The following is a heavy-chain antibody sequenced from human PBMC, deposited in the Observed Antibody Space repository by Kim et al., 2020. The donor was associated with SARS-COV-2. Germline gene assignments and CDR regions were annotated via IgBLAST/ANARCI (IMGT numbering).Heavy chain of an antibody. Sequence: GGSLRLSCAASGFTFDDYAMHWVRQAPGKGLEWVSGISWNSGSIGYADSVKGRFTISRDNAKNSLYLQMNSLRAEDTALYYCAKDRLRYFEDGMDVWGQGTTVTVSS. CDR2: ISWNSGSI. CDR3: AKDRLRYFEDGMDV. J-gene: IGHJ6*02. D-gene: IGHD3-9*01. CDR1: GFTFDDYA. V-gene: IGHV3-9*01.